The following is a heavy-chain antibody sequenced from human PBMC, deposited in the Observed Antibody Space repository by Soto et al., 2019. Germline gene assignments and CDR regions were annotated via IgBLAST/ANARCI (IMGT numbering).Heavy chain of an antibody. V-gene: IGHV3-30*03. J-gene: IGHJ4*02. D-gene: IGHD3-10*01. CDR3: ATDGERGVLWFGEVFYYFDY. Sequence: QVQLVESGGGVVQPGRSLRLSCAASGFTFSSYGMHWVRQAPGKGLEWVAVISYDGSNKYYADSVKGRFTISRDNSMNTLYLQMNGLRAEDTAVYYCATDGERGVLWFGEVFYYFDYWGQGTLVTVSS. CDR1: GFTFSSYG. CDR2: ISYDGSNK.